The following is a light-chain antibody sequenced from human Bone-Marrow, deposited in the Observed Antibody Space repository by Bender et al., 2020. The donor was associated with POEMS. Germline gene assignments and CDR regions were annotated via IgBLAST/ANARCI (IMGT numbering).Light chain of an antibody. V-gene: IGLV2-11*01. CDR3: CSYADSHVL. CDR2: HVS. J-gene: IGLJ2*01. CDR1: RSDVGGFNF. Sequence: HSALTQPASVSGSPGQSITISCTGTRSDVGGFNFVSLYQQYPGKAPKVIVYHVSERPSGVPDRFSGSNSGNTASLTISGLQAEDEANYYCCSYADSHVLFGGGTKLTVL.